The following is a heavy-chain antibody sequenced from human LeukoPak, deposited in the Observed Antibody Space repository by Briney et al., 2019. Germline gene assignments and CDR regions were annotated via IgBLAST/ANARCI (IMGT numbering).Heavy chain of an antibody. D-gene: IGHD4-17*01. J-gene: IGHJ4*02. V-gene: IGHV3-74*01. Sequence: GGSLRLSCAASGFTFSSHWMHWVHQAPGKGLVCVSRIKSDGTYSDYGDSVRGRFTISRDNAKDTLYLHMNSLRVEDTAVYYCVRDDGYYGVDYWGQGTLVTVSS. CDR1: GFTFSSHW. CDR2: IKSDGTYS. CDR3: VRDDGYYGVDY.